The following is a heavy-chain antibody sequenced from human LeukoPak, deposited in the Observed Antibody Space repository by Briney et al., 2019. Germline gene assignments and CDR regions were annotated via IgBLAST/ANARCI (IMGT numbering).Heavy chain of an antibody. J-gene: IGHJ4*02. Sequence: GASVKVSCKASGYTFTGYYMHWVRQAPGQGLEWMGWINPNSGGTNYAQKFQGRVTMTRDTSISTAYMELSRLRSDDTAVYYCATASLNWNDARIDYWGQGTLVTVSS. CDR2: INPNSGGT. V-gene: IGHV1-2*02. CDR3: ATASLNWNDARIDY. CDR1: GYTFTGYY. D-gene: IGHD1-1*01.